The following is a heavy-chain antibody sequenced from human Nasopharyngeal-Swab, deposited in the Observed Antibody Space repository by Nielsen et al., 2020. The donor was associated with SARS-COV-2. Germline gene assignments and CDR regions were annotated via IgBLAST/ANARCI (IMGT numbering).Heavy chain of an antibody. V-gene: IGHV3-9*01. Sequence: VRQAPVKCLDWGSGISWNSGSIGYADYVKGRFTISRDNAKNSLYLQMNSLRAEYTALYYCAGCMLDYYDSSGYYCHFDYWGQGTLVTVSS. CDR3: AGCMLDYYDSSGYYCHFDY. J-gene: IGHJ4*02. CDR2: ISWNSGSI. D-gene: IGHD3-22*01.